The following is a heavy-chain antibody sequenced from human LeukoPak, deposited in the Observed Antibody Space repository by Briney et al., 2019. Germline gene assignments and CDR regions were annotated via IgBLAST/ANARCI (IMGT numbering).Heavy chain of an antibody. D-gene: IGHD6-13*01. Sequence: ETLSLTCXVSGGSXXSSSYYWGWIRQPPGKGLEWIGSIYYSGSTYYNPSLKSRVTISVDTSKNQFSLKLSSVTAADTAVYYCARQSSSSKPPLPYYFDYWGQGTLVTVSS. V-gene: IGHV4-39*01. CDR2: IYYSGST. CDR1: GGSXXSSSYY. CDR3: ARQSSSSKPPLPYYFDY. J-gene: IGHJ4*02.